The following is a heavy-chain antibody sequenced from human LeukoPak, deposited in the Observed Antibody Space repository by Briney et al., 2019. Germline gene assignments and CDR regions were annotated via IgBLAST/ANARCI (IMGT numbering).Heavy chain of an antibody. Sequence: PGGSLRLSCAASGFTFSSYGMHWVRQAPGKGLGWVAFIRPDGDNKYYADSVKGRFTISRDNSKNTLYLQMNSLRAEDTAVHYCARARRSGGITLIRGVKDRGWFDSWGQGTLVTVSS. V-gene: IGHV3-30*02. D-gene: IGHD3-10*01. J-gene: IGHJ5*01. CDR2: IRPDGDNK. CDR3: ARARRSGGITLIRGVKDRGWFDS. CDR1: GFTFSSYG.